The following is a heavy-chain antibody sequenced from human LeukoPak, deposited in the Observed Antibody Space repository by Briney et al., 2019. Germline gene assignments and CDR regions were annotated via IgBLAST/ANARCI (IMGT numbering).Heavy chain of an antibody. J-gene: IGHJ3*02. CDR1: GFAFSSSW. V-gene: IGHV3-7*04. CDR3: ARSTAFAFDI. D-gene: IGHD3-3*02. Sequence: PGGSLRLSCAASGFAFSSSWMTWVRQAPGKGLDWVVNIKPDGSEEHYVDIVKGRFTISRDNAKNSVYLQMNGLRAEDTAVYYCARSTAFAFDIWGQGTMVTVAS. CDR2: IKPDGSEE.